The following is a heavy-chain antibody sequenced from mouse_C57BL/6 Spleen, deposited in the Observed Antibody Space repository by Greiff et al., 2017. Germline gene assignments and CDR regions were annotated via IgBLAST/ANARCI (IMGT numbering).Heavy chain of an antibody. J-gene: IGHJ3*01. V-gene: IGHV1-18*01. CDR1: GYTFTDYN. D-gene: IGHD3-3*01. Sequence: EVQLQQSGAELAKPGASVKIPCKASGYTFTDYNMDWVKQSHGKSLEWIGDINPNNGGTIYNQKFKGKATLTVDKSSSTAYMELRSLTSEDTAVYFCARAELAYWGQGTLVTVSA. CDR2: INPNNGGT. CDR3: ARAELAY.